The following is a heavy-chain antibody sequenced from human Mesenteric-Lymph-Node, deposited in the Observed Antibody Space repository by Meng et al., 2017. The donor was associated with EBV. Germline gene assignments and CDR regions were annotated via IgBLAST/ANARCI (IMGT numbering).Heavy chain of an antibody. V-gene: IGHV4-39*07. CDR1: GDSITSNSYA. CDR2: MYYSGNT. J-gene: IGHJ5*02. D-gene: IGHD4-17*01. Sequence: QLQLQESGPGLVKPSETLALTCSVSGDSITSNSYAWGWIRQPPGKGLEWIGSMYYSGNTYYNPSLKSRVTIALDTSKNQFSLKLSSVTAADTAVYYCARGLRPGENWFDPWGQGALVTVFS. CDR3: ARGLRPGENWFDP.